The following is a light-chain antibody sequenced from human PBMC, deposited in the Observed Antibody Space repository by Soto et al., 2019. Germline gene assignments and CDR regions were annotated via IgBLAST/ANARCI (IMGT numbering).Light chain of an antibody. CDR1: RNDVGAYDY. J-gene: IGLJ1*01. CDR3: AAWDDSLNGYV. V-gene: IGLV2-14*01. CDR2: EVT. Sequence: QSALTQPASVSGSPGQSITISCAGTRNDVGAYDYVSWYQQHPGNAPKLLVYEVTNRPSGVPDRFSGSKSGTSASLAISGLQSDIEADYYCAAWDDSLNGYVFGIGTKLTVL.